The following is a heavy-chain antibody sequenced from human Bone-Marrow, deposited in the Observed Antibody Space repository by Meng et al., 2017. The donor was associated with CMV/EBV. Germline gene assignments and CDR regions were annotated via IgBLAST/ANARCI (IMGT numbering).Heavy chain of an antibody. CDR3: ARSRTRSSSGWNYYFDY. V-gene: IGHV1-46*02. J-gene: IGHJ4*02. CDR1: GYTFNIYY. Sequence: QVQLVQSGAEVKKPGASVKVSCKASGYTFNIYYMHWVRHAPGQGLEWMGMIKPTGGGTNYAQRFQGKLIMTRDTSTSTFYMELSSLRSEDTAMYYCARSRTRSSSGWNYYFDYWGQGSLVTVSS. D-gene: IGHD2-2*01. CDR2: IKPTGGGT.